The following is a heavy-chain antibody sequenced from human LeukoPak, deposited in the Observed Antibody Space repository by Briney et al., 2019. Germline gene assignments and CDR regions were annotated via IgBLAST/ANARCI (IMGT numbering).Heavy chain of an antibody. D-gene: IGHD3-3*01. CDR1: GYTFTSYD. Sequence: ASVKVSCKASGYTFTSYDINWVRQATGQGLEWMGWMNPNSGNTGYAQKFQGRVTMTRNTSISTAYMELSSLRSEDTAVYYCARGRKRYYDFWSGPWYFDLWGCGTLVTVSS. CDR2: MNPNSGNT. V-gene: IGHV1-8*01. J-gene: IGHJ2*01. CDR3: ARGRKRYYDFWSGPWYFDL.